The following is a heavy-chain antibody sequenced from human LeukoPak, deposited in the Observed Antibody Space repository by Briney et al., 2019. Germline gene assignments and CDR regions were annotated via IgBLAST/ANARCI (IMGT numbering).Heavy chain of an antibody. CDR1: GGSISSYY. D-gene: IGHD4-17*01. CDR3: ARWANDGDYEDYFDY. Sequence: SETLSLTCTVSGGSISSYYWSWIRQPPGKGLEWIGYIYYSRSTNYNPSLKSRVTISVDTSKNQFSLKLSSVTAADTAVYYCARWANDGDYEDYFDYWGQGTLVTVSS. J-gene: IGHJ4*02. CDR2: IYYSRST. V-gene: IGHV4-59*01.